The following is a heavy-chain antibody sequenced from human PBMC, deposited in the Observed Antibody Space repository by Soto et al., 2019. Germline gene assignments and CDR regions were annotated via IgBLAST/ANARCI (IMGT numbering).Heavy chain of an antibody. CDR1: GFTFSSYA. J-gene: IGHJ4*02. CDR2: ISGSGGST. CDR3: AKPQLVLMVYAPFDY. V-gene: IGHV3-23*01. D-gene: IGHD2-8*01. Sequence: PVGSLRLSCAASGFTFSSYAMSWVRQAPGKGLEWVSAISGSGGSTYYADSVKGRFTISRDNSKNTLYLQTNSLRAEDTAVYYCAKPQLVLMVYAPFDYWGQGTLVTVSS.